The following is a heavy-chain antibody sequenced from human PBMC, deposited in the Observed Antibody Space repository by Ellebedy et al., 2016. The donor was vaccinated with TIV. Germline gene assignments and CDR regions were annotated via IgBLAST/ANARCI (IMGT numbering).Heavy chain of an antibody. Sequence: ASVKVSCXASGYTFTSYDIHWVRQAPGQGLEWMGWVNPNSGYTGYAQMFQGRVTMTRNTSINTAYMELRSLRSDDPAVYYCGTPMVGDFSYYYMDVWGKGTTVTVSS. D-gene: IGHD5-18*01. CDR2: VNPNSGYT. J-gene: IGHJ6*03. CDR1: GYTFTSYD. V-gene: IGHV1-8*01. CDR3: GTPMVGDFSYYYMDV.